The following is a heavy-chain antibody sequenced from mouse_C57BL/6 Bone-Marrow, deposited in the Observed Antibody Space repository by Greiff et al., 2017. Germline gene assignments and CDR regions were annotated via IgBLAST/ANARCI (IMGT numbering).Heavy chain of an antibody. Sequence: QVQLQQPGAELVKPGASVKLSCKASGYTFTSYWMHWVKQRPGQGLEWIGMIHPNSGSTNYNEKFKSKATLTVDKSSSTVYLELSRLTSDDSAVYYCARKGNSNHWYFDVWGTGTTVTVSS. CDR2: IHPNSGST. CDR1: GYTFTSYW. D-gene: IGHD2-5*01. CDR3: ARKGNSNHWYFDV. J-gene: IGHJ1*03. V-gene: IGHV1-64*01.